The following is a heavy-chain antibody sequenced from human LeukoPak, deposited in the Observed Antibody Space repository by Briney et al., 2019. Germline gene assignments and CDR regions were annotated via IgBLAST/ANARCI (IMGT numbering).Heavy chain of an antibody. CDR2: ISGSGGST. Sequence: GGSLILSCAASGFTVSSNYMSWVRQAPGKGLEWVSVISGSGGSTYYADSVKGRFTISRDNSKNTLYLQMNSLRAEDTAVYYCAKDAYSSSWTTFDYWGQGTLVTVSS. D-gene: IGHD6-13*01. J-gene: IGHJ4*02. CDR3: AKDAYSSSWTTFDY. V-gene: IGHV3-23*01. CDR1: GFTVSSNY.